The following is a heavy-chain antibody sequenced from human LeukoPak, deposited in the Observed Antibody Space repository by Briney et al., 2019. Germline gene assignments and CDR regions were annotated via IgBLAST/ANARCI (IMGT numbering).Heavy chain of an antibody. CDR2: IYSGGST. D-gene: IGHD2-2*01. J-gene: IGHJ6*02. CDR1: GFTVSSNY. CDR3: AHQYQLLGSYYYYGMDV. V-gene: IGHV3-53*01. Sequence: GGSLRLSCAASGFTVSSNYMSWVRRAPGKGLEWVSVIYSGGSTYYADSVKGRFTISRDNSKNTLHLQMNSLRAEDTAVYYCAHQYQLLGSYYYYGMDVWGQGTTVTVSS.